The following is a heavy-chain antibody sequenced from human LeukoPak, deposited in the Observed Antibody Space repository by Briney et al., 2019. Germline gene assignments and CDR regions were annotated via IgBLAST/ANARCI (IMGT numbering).Heavy chain of an antibody. CDR2: NDPNSGGT. V-gene: IGHV1-2*02. D-gene: IGHD3-22*01. CDR1: GYTFTGYY. Sequence: ASVKVSCKASGYTFTGYYMHWVRQAPGQGLEWMGWNDPNSGGTNYAQKFQGRVTMTRDTSISTAYMELSRLRSDDTAVYYCARSLPYDIIDSWGQGTLVTVSS. J-gene: IGHJ4*02. CDR3: ARSLPYDIIDS.